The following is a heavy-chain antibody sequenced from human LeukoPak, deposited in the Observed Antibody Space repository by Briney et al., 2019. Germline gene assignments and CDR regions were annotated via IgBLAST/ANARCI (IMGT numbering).Heavy chain of an antibody. J-gene: IGHJ6*03. Sequence: PGGSLRLSCAASGFIVSSNYMNWVRQAPGKGLEWVSVIYSGGSTYYADSVKGRFTISRDNSKNTLYLQMNNLRAEDTAVYYCARGPRDYYSMDVWGKGTTVTVSS. CDR1: GFIVSSNY. CDR3: ARGPRDYYSMDV. V-gene: IGHV3-53*01. D-gene: IGHD3-10*01. CDR2: IYSGGST.